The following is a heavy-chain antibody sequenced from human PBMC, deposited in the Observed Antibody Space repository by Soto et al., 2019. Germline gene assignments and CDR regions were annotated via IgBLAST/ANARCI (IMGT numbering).Heavy chain of an antibody. CDR1: GVSVSINSAA. CDR2: TYYRSKWYN. CDR3: ARDLGVATVP. D-gene: IGHD5-12*01. J-gene: IGHJ5*02. Sequence: PWQTLSLTCAISGVSVSINSAAWNWIRQSPSRGLEWLGRTYYRSKWYNDYVVSVKSRITINPDTSKNQFSLQLNSVTPEDTAVYYCARDLGVATVPWGQGTLVTVSS. V-gene: IGHV6-1*01.